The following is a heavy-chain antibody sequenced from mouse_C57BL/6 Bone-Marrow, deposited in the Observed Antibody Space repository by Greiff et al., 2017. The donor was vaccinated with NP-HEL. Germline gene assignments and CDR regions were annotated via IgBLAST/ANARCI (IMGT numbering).Heavy chain of an antibody. Sequence: DVKLVESGGGLVQPKGSLKLSCAASGFSFNTYAMNWVSQAPGKGLEWVARIRSKSNNYATYYADSVKDRFTISRDDSESMLYLQMNNLKTEDTAMYYCVRQDGYYGFDYWGQGTTLTVSS. V-gene: IGHV10-1*01. J-gene: IGHJ2*01. CDR1: GFSFNTYA. D-gene: IGHD2-3*01. CDR3: VRQDGYYGFDY. CDR2: IRSKSNNYAT.